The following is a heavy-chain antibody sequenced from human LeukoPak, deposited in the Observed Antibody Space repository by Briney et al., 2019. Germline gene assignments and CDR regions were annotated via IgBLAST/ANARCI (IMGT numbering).Heavy chain of an antibody. V-gene: IGHV1-69*05. CDR3: ARDSLLWFGELSQFYYMDV. Sequence: GASVKVSCKASGGTFSSYAISWVRQAPGQGLEWMGGIIPIFGTANYAQKFQGRVTITTDESTSTAYMELSSLRSEDTAVYYCARDSLLWFGELSQFYYMDVWGKGTTVTVSS. D-gene: IGHD3-10*01. CDR2: IIPIFGTA. CDR1: GGTFSSYA. J-gene: IGHJ6*03.